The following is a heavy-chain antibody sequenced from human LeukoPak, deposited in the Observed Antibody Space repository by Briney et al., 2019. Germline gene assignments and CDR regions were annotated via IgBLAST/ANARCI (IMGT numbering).Heavy chain of an antibody. CDR1: GYTFTGYY. D-gene: IGHD3-3*01. CDR2: INPNSGGT. Sequence: GASVKVSCKASGYTFTGYYMHWVRQAPGQGLEWMGWINPNSGGTNYAQKFQGRVTMTRDTSISTAYMELSRLRSDDTAVYYCARATTYYDFWSGYNWFDTWGQGTLVTVSS. V-gene: IGHV1-2*02. CDR3: ARATTYYDFWSGYNWFDT. J-gene: IGHJ5*02.